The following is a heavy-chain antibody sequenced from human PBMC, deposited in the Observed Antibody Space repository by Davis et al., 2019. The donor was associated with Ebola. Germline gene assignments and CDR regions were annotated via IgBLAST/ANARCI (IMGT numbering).Heavy chain of an antibody. CDR2: INHSGST. D-gene: IGHD1-7*01. V-gene: IGHV4-34*01. CDR1: PLSFLRFY. Sequence: MPSETLSLTCAFFPLSFLRFYWSWIRQPPGKGLEWIGEINHSGSTNYNPSLKSRVTISVDTSKNQFSLKLSSVTAADTAVYYCAKDGRELVYGMDVRGKGNKV. J-gene: IGHJ6*04. CDR3: AKDGRELVYGMDV.